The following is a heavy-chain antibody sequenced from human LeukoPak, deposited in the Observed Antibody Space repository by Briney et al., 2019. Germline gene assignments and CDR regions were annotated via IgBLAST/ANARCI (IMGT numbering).Heavy chain of an antibody. V-gene: IGHV3-7*01. CDR1: GFTFSSYW. CDR2: ISEDGNEK. Sequence: GGSLRLSCAASGFTFSSYWMSWVRQAPGKGLEWVAHISEDGNEKYYADSVKGQFTISRDNAKNSLFLQMDSLRAEDTAVYYCARDLAGHYYGSGSSFDYWGQGTLVTVPS. CDR3: ARDLAGHYYGSGSSFDY. D-gene: IGHD3-10*01. J-gene: IGHJ4*02.